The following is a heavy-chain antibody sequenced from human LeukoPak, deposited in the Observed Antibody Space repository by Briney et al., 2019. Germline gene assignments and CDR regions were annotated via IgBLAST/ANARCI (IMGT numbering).Heavy chain of an antibody. V-gene: IGHV1-69*06. J-gene: IGHJ5*02. D-gene: IGHD2-2*02. CDR2: IIPIFGTA. CDR1: GGTFSSYA. Sequence: GASVKVSCKASGGTFSSYAISWVRQAPGQGLEWMGGIIPIFGTANYAQKFQGRVTITADKSTSTAYMELSSLRSEDTAVYYCARDQTYCSSTSCYNNWFDPWGQGTLVTVSS. CDR3: ARDQTYCSSTSCYNNWFDP.